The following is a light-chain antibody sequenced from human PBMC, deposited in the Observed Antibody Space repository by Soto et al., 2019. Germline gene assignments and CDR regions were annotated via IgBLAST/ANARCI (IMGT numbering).Light chain of an antibody. CDR1: SSNIGSNY. Sequence: QSVLTQPPSASGTPGQRVTISCSGSSSNIGSNYVYWYQQLPGTAPKLLIYNNNQRPSGVPDRFSGSKSGTSASLAISGLRSEDEADYYCAAWDDSLSVVIFGGGTKVTVL. CDR3: AAWDDSLSVVI. CDR2: NNN. V-gene: IGLV1-47*02. J-gene: IGLJ2*01.